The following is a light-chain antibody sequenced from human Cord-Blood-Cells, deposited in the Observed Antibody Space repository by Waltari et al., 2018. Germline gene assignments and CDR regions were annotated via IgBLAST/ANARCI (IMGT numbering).Light chain of an antibody. CDR2: DAS. CDR3: QQRSNWPPLT. V-gene: IGKV3-11*01. J-gene: IGKJ2*01. CDR1: QSVSSY. Sequence: EIVFTQSPATLSLSPGERATLSCRASQSVSSYLAWYQQKPGQAPRLLIYDASNRATGIPARFSGSGSGTDFTLTISNLEPEDFAVYYCQQRSNWPPLTFGQGTKLEIK.